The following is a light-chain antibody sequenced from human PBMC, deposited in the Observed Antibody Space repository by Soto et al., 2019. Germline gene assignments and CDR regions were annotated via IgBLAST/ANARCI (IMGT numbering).Light chain of an antibody. CDR1: SSDVGAYKY. CDR3: AAWDDSLSGPV. CDR2: DVS. V-gene: IGLV2-11*01. J-gene: IGLJ3*02. Sequence: QSALTQPRSVSGSPGQSVTISCTGTSSDVGAYKYVSWYQQPPGKAPKLVVYDVSKRPSGVPNRFSGSKSDSTASLTISGLQAEDEADYSCAAWDDSLSGPVFGGGTKVTVL.